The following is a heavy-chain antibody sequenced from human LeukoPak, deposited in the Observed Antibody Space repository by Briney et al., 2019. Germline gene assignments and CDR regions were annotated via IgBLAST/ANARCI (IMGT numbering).Heavy chain of an antibody. J-gene: IGHJ5*02. Sequence: GASVKVSCKVSGYTLTELSMHWVRQAPGKGLEWRGGFDPEDGETIYAQKFQGRVTMTEDTSTDTAYMELSSLRSEDTAVYYCATACGGSCYYNWFDPWGQGTLVTVSS. V-gene: IGHV1-24*01. D-gene: IGHD2-15*01. CDR1: GYTLTELS. CDR2: FDPEDGET. CDR3: ATACGGSCYYNWFDP.